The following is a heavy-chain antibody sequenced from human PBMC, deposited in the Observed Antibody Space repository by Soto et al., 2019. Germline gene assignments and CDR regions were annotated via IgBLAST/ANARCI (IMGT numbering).Heavy chain of an antibody. Sequence: AGGSLRLSCAASGFTFDDYAMHWVRQAPGKGLEWVSGISWNSGSIGYADSVKGRFTISRDNAKNSLYLQMNSLRAEDTALYYCAKDMGPAVAGWGGAFDIWGQGTMVTVS. CDR3: AKDMGPAVAGWGGAFDI. J-gene: IGHJ3*02. V-gene: IGHV3-9*01. CDR1: GFTFDDYA. CDR2: ISWNSGSI. D-gene: IGHD6-19*01.